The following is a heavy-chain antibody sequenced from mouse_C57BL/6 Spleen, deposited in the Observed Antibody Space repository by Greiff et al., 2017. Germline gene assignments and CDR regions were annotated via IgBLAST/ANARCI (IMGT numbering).Heavy chain of an antibody. CDR1: GFTFTDYY. V-gene: IGHV7-3*01. D-gene: IGHD2-3*01. CDR3: ARSDGYYHYAMDY. Sequence: DVQLVESGGGLVQPGGSLSLSCAASGFTFTDYYMSWVRQPPGKALEWLGFIRNKANGYTTEYSASVKGRFTISRDNSQSILYLQMNALRAEDSATYYCARSDGYYHYAMDYWGQGTSVTVSS. J-gene: IGHJ4*01. CDR2: IRNKANGYTT.